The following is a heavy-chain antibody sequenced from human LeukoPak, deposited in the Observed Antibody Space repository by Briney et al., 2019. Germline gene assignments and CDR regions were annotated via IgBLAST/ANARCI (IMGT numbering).Heavy chain of an antibody. Sequence: SETLSLTCIVSGGSISSYSWNWIRQSPGKGLEWVGYISHSGTTNYNPSLKSRVTISVDTSKNQFSLKLSSVTAADTAVYYCASVGYCTITSCPFPYYFYYMDVWGKGTTVTVSS. V-gene: IGHV4-59*12. CDR1: GGSISSYS. CDR2: ISHSGTT. CDR3: ASVGYCTITSCPFPYYFYYMDV. J-gene: IGHJ6*03. D-gene: IGHD2-2*01.